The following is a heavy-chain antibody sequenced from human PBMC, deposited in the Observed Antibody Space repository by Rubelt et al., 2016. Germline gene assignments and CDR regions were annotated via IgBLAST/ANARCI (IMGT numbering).Heavy chain of an antibody. Sequence: WVANIRQDGNEIYYVDSVKGRFTISRDNAKESLYLQMNSLRAADTAVYYCATPRYCSSTSCYRERHAFDIWGQGTMVTVSS. CDR3: ATPRYCSSTSCYRERHAFDI. V-gene: IGHV3-7*01. D-gene: IGHD2-2*01. J-gene: IGHJ3*02. CDR2: IRQDGNEI.